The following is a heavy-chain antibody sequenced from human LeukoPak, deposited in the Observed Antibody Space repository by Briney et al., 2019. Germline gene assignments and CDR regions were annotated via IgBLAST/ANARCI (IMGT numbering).Heavy chain of an antibody. CDR3: ARDLFAGTTGTVDY. CDR2: VYYSGST. Sequence: PSETLSLTCTVSGGSISSYYWSWIRQPPGKGLEWIGYVYYSGSTNYSPSLMSRVTISVDTSKNQFSLKLSSVTAADTAVYYCARDLFAGTTGTVDYWGQGTLVTVSS. V-gene: IGHV4-59*12. D-gene: IGHD1-1*01. J-gene: IGHJ4*02. CDR1: GGSISSYY.